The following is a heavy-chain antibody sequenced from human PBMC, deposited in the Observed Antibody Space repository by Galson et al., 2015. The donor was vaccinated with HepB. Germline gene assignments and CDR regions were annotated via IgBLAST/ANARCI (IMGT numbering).Heavy chain of an antibody. V-gene: IGHV3-30*04. CDR1: GFTFSRHA. D-gene: IGHD3-16*01. CDR2: ISYDGRNR. CDR3: ARDRVRGELWQDLTTEERVYFYYGMDV. J-gene: IGHJ6*02. Sequence: SLRLSCAASGFTFSRHAMHWVRQAPGKGLEWVAVISYDGRNRYEADSVTGRFTISRDNSKNTLFLQMNSLRVEDMAVYFCARDRVRGELWQDLTTEERVYFYYGMDVWGQGTTVIVSS.